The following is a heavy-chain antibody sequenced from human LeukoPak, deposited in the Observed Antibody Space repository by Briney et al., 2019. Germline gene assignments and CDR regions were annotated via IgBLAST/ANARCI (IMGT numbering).Heavy chain of an antibody. J-gene: IGHJ4*02. CDR3: AREISGYSDY. CDR1: GYTFTGYY. CDR2: INANSGDT. V-gene: IGHV1-2*02. D-gene: IGHD3-22*01. Sequence: ASVKVSCKASGYTFTGYYMHWVRQDPGQGLEWMGWINANSGDTRYAQKFQGRVTMTRDTSISTAYMELSRLRSDDTAMYYCAREISGYSDYWGQGTLVTVSS.